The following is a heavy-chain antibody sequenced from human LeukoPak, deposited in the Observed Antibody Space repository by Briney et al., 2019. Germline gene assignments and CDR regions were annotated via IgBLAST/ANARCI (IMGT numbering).Heavy chain of an antibody. D-gene: IGHD2-2*01. V-gene: IGHV4-59*08. CDR3: ARSYCSSTSCYRTSYYYGMDV. Sequence: PSETLSLTCTVSGGSISSDYWSWIRQPPGKGLEWIGYIYYSGSTNYNPSLKSRVTISVDTSKNQFSLKLSSVTAADTAVYYCARSYCSSTSCYRTSYYYGMDVWGQGTTVTVSS. J-gene: IGHJ6*02. CDR2: IYYSGST. CDR1: GGSISSDY.